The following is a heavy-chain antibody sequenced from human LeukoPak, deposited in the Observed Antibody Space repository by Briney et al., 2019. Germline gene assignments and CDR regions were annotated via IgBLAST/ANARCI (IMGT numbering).Heavy chain of an antibody. V-gene: IGHV3-66*01. CDR1: GFTVGSNY. CDR2: IYSGGST. J-gene: IGHJ4*02. Sequence: HPGGPLRLSCAASGFTVGSNYMSWVRQAPGKGLEWVSVIYSGGSTYYADSVKGRFTISRDNSKNTLYLQMNSLRAEDTAVYYCARVTVKYFDYWGQGTLVTVSS. CDR3: ARVTVKYFDY.